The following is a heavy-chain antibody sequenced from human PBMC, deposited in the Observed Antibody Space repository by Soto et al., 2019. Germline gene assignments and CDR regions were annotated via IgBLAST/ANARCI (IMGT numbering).Heavy chain of an antibody. CDR1: GGTFSSYS. V-gene: IGHV1-69*13. Sequence: SVKVSCKASGGTFSSYSINWVRQAPGQGLEWMGEIIPIFGTANYAQKFQGRVTITADESTSTAYMELSSLRSEDTAVYYCARDGGRHSGGIDYWGQGTLVTVSS. CDR2: IIPIFGTA. CDR3: ARDGGRHSGGIDY. D-gene: IGHD1-26*01. J-gene: IGHJ4*02.